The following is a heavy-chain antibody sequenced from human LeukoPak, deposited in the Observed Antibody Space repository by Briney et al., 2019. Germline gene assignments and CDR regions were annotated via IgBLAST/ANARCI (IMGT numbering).Heavy chain of an antibody. CDR1: GGSISSSRYY. Sequence: SETLSLTCTVSGGSISSSRYYWGWLRQPPGKGLEWIVSIYYSGSTYDNPSLKSRVTISVDTSKNQSSLKLSSVTAADTAVYYCARQSDTGYDLGRFDYWGQGALVTVSS. CDR2: IYYSGST. J-gene: IGHJ4*02. CDR3: ARQSDTGYDLGRFDY. V-gene: IGHV4-39*01. D-gene: IGHD5-12*01.